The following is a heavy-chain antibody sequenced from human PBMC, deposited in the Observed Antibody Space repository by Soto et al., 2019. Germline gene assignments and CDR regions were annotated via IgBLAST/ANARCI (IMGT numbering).Heavy chain of an antibody. CDR1: GGSISSFD. CDR3: ARQDTSGYAFDY. D-gene: IGHD3-22*01. J-gene: IGHJ4*02. Sequence: QVQLQESGPGLVKPSETLSLTCTVSGGSISSFDWNWIRQSPGKGLEWIGYISYSGSTNYNPSLKTRLXTXVXXSQNQFSLKLSSVTAADTAVYYCARQDTSGYAFDYWGQGTLVTVSS. V-gene: IGHV4-59*08. CDR2: ISYSGST.